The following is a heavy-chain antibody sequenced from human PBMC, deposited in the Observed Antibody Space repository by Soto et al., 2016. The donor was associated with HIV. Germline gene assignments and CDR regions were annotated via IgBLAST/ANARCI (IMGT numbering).Heavy chain of an antibody. D-gene: IGHD3-9*01. CDR3: AKASNYDILTGYLDY. V-gene: IGHV3-9*03. J-gene: IGHJ4*02. CDR1: GFTFDDYA. CDR2: ISWNSGSI. Sequence: EVQLVESGGGLVQPGRSLRLSCAASGFTFDDYAMHWVRQAPGKGLEWVSGISWNSGSIGYADSVKGRFTISRDNAKNSLYLQMNSLRAEDMALYYCAKASNYDILTGYLDYWGQGTLVTVSS.